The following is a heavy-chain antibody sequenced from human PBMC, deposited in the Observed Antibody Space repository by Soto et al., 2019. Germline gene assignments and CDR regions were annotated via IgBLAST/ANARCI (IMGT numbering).Heavy chain of an antibody. CDR3: AIMTFSTKFPDYYYYYYMDV. V-gene: IGHV3-23*01. D-gene: IGHD1-1*01. J-gene: IGHJ6*03. Sequence: GGSLRLSCAASGFTFSSYAMSWVRQAPGKGLEWVSAISGSGGCTYYADSVKGRFNISRDNSKNTLYLQMNSLRAEDTAVYYCAIMTFSTKFPDYYYYYYMDVWGKGTTVTVSS. CDR2: ISGSGGCT. CDR1: GFTFSSYA.